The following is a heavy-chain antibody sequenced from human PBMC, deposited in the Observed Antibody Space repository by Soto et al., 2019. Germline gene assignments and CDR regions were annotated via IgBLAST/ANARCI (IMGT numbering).Heavy chain of an antibody. J-gene: IGHJ6*02. CDR2: MNPNSGNT. CDR1: GYTFTSYD. D-gene: IGHD1-1*01. V-gene: IGHV1-8*01. Sequence: QVQLVQSGAEVKKPGASVKVSCKASGYTFTSYDINWVRQATGQGLEWMGWMNPNSGNTGYAQKFQGRVTMTRNTSISTAYMELGSLRSEDTAVYYCERERTGTTSMDVWGQGTTVTVSS. CDR3: ERERTGTTSMDV.